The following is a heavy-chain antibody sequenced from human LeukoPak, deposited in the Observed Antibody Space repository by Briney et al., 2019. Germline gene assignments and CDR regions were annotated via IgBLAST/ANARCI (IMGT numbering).Heavy chain of an antibody. J-gene: IGHJ6*02. CDR2: ISGSGGST. V-gene: IGHV3-23*01. D-gene: IGHD6-19*01. CDR1: GFTFSRYW. CDR3: AKVRAVAGGIVYYYYGMDV. Sequence: GGSLRLSCAASGFTFSRYWMSWVRQPPGKGLEWVSAISGSGGSTYYADSVKGRFTISRDNSKNTLYLQMNSLRAEDTAVYYCAKVRAVAGGIVYYYYGMDVWGQGTTVTVSS.